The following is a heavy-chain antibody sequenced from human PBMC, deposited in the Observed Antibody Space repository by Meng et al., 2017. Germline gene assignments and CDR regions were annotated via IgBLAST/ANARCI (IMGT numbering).Heavy chain of an antibody. J-gene: IGHJ4*02. CDR1: GDSCSSNSAA. V-gene: IGHV6-1*02. CDR2: TYYRSKWYN. D-gene: IGHD3-9*01. CDR3: ARGTGQTGHFYY. Sequence: AQRTQSRPRLVRPSQPLPHTWAISGDSCSSNSAALNGIRQPPSTGLEWLGRTYYRSKWYNDYAVSVKSRITINPDTSKNQFSLQLNSVTPEDTAVYYCARGTGQTGHFYYWGQGTLVTVSS.